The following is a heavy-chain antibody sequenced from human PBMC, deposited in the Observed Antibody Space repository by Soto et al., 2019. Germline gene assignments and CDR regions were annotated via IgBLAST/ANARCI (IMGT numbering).Heavy chain of an antibody. CDR3: ARVEVIAGWFDP. CDR2: IYYSGST. Sequence: PSETLSLTCTVSGGSIGSYYWSWIRQPPGKGLEWIGYIYYSGSTNYNPSLKSRVTISVDTSKNQFSLKLSSVTAADTAVYYCARVEVIAGWFDPWGQGTLVTVSS. D-gene: IGHD6-13*01. J-gene: IGHJ5*02. CDR1: GGSIGSYY. V-gene: IGHV4-59*01.